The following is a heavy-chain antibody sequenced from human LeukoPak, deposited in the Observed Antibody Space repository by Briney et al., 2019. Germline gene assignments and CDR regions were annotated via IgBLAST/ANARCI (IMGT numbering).Heavy chain of an antibody. V-gene: IGHV3-48*04. D-gene: IGHD1-26*01. CDR3: ARGGIITSYAFEI. CDR1: GFSFSTYS. J-gene: IGHJ3*02. Sequence: GGSLRLSCVVCGFSFSTYSLNWIRQAPGKGLEWVSYISSSGSIIYYADSVKGRFTISRDNAKNSLYLQMNGLRAEDTAVYYCARGGIITSYAFEIWGQGAMVTVSS. CDR2: ISSSGSII.